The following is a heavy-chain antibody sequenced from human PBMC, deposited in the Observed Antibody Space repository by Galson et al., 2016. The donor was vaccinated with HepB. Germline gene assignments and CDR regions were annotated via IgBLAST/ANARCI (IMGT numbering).Heavy chain of an antibody. CDR1: GYTFTSYG. CDR2: ISGYNGHT. Sequence: SVKVSCKASGYTFTSYGISWVRQAPGQGLEWMGWISGYNGHTNYAQKLQGRVTMTTDTSTSTAYMELRSLTSDDTAVYYCAREDTAAVGPVDYWGQGTLGTGCS. D-gene: IGHD6-13*01. J-gene: IGHJ4*02. V-gene: IGHV1-18*01. CDR3: AREDTAAVGPVDY.